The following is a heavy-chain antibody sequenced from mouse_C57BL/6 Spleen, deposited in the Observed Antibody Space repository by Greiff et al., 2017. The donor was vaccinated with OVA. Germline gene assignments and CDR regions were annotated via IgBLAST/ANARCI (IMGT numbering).Heavy chain of an antibody. D-gene: IGHD2-5*01. CDR2: INPSTGGT. CDR1: GYSFTGYY. CDR3: ARSGYSNPFAY. Sequence: VQLKQSGPELVKPGASVKISCKASGYSFTGYYMNWVKQSPEKSLEWIGGINPSTGGTTYNQKFKAKATLTVDKSSSTAYMQLKSLTSEDSAVYYCARSGYSNPFAYWGQGTLVTVSA. V-gene: IGHV1-42*01. J-gene: IGHJ3*01.